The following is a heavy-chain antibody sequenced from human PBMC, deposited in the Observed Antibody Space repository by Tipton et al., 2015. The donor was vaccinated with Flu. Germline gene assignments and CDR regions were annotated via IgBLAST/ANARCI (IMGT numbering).Heavy chain of an antibody. V-gene: IGHV1-18*01. J-gene: IGHJ4*02. CDR1: GYNFNTYA. CDR2: ISAYTGDT. Sequence: QSEAEVKKPGASVKVSCKASGYNFNTYAISWMRQAPGQGLEWMGWISAYTGDTKFAQSLQGRLTMTIDTSKSTGYMELRGLRSDDTAVYYCARVGAIFGEVTARRRGDLDYWGQGTLVRVSS. D-gene: IGHD3-3*02. CDR3: ARVGAIFGEVTARRRGDLDY.